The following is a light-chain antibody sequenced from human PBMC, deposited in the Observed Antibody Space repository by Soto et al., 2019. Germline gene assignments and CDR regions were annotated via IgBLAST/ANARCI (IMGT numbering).Light chain of an antibody. J-gene: IGKJ5*01. CDR3: QQYYSYPIT. CDR1: HDISTF. V-gene: IGKV1-9*01. Sequence: DIQLTQSPSLLSASIGDRVTITCRASHDISTFLAWYQRKPGKAPKLLIYKASTLKSGVPSRFSGSGSGTDFTLTISCLQSEDFATYYCQQYYSYPITFGQGTRLEIK. CDR2: KAS.